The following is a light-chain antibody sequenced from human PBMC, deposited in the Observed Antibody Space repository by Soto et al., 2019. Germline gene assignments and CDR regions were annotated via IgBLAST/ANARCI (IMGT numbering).Light chain of an antibody. J-gene: IGKJ1*01. CDR1: QTISSW. Sequence: DIRVTQSPATLSASVGDRVTITCRASQTISSWLAWYQQKPGKAPKLLIYKASTLKSGVPSRFSGSGSGTEFTLTISSLQPDDFATYYCQHSNSYSEAFGQGTKVDI. CDR3: QHSNSYSEA. V-gene: IGKV1-5*03. CDR2: KAS.